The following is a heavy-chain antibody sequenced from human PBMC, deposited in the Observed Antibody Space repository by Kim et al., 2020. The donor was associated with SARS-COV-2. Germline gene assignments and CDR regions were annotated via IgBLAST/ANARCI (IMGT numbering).Heavy chain of an antibody. CDR3: ARGRRIAAAANNWFDP. J-gene: IGHJ5*02. Sequence: SETLSLTCAVYGGSFSGYYWSWIRQPPGKGLEWIGEINHSGSTNYNPSLKSRVTISVDTSKNQFSLKLSSVTAADTAVYYCARGRRIAAAANNWFDPWGQGTLVTVSS. D-gene: IGHD6-13*01. CDR1: GGSFSGYY. V-gene: IGHV4-34*01. CDR2: INHSGST.